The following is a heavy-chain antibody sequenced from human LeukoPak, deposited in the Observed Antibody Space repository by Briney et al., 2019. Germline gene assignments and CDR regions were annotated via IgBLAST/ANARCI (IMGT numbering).Heavy chain of an antibody. CDR1: GGSFSGYY. D-gene: IGHD3-3*02. CDR2: INHSGST. Sequence: SETLSLTCAVYGGSFSGYYWSWIRQPPGKGLEWIGEINHSGSTNYNPSLKSRVTISVDTSKNQFSLKLSSVTAADTAVYYCARGPPHYYWGQGTLVTVSS. CDR3: ARGPPHYY. V-gene: IGHV4-34*01. J-gene: IGHJ4*02.